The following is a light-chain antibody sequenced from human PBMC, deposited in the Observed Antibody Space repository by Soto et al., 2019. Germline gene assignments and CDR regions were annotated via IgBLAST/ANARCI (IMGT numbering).Light chain of an antibody. J-gene: IGKJ1*01. Sequence: DIQMTQSPSSLSASVGDRVTITCRASQSISSYLNWYQQKPGKAPKLLIYAASSLQSGVPSRFSGSGSGTDFTLTISSLQPEDFATYYCQRSYSTLRLTFGQGTKVEIK. CDR2: AAS. V-gene: IGKV1-39*01. CDR3: QRSYSTLRLT. CDR1: QSISSY.